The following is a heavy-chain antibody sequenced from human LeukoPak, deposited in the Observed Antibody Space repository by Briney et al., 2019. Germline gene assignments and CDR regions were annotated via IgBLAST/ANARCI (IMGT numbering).Heavy chain of an antibody. Sequence: KPSETLSLTCTVSGGSISSYYWSWIRQPPGKGLEWIGYIHYSGSTNYNPSLKSRVTISVDTSKNQFSVKLSSVTAADTAVYYCARDLYRFDYWGQGTLVTVSS. CDR3: ARDLYRFDY. D-gene: IGHD2-2*02. CDR1: GGSISSYY. CDR2: IHYSGST. V-gene: IGHV4-59*12. J-gene: IGHJ4*02.